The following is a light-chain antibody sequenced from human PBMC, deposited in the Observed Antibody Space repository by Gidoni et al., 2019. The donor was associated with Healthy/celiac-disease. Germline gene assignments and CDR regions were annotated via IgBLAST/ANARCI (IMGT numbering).Light chain of an antibody. CDR2: WAS. Sequence: VITHSPASLAVSLCERATIHCKSSQSVLYSSNNKNYLAWYQQKPGQPPKLLIYWASTRESGVPDRFSGSGSGTDFTLTISSLEAEEVAVYYCQQYYSTPWTFGQGTKVEIK. J-gene: IGKJ1*01. CDR1: QSVLYSSNNKNY. CDR3: QQYYSTPWT. V-gene: IGKV4-1*01.